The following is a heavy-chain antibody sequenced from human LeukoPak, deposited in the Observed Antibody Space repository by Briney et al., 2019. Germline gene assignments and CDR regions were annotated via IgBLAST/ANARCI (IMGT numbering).Heavy chain of an antibody. CDR3: ARVPEYSSSFVLFDY. CDR2: IYYSGST. D-gene: IGHD6-6*01. J-gene: IGHJ4*02. Sequence: SETLSLTCTVSGGSISSSSYYWGWIRQPPGKGLEWIGSIYYSGSTYYNPSLKSRVTISVDTSKNQFSLKLSSVTAADTAVYYCARVPEYSSSFVLFDYWGQGTLVTVSS. V-gene: IGHV4-39*07. CDR1: GGSISSSSYY.